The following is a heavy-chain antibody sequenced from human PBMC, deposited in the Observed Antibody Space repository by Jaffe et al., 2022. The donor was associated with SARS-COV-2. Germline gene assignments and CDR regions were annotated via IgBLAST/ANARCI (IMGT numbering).Heavy chain of an antibody. Sequence: QVQLVESGGAVVQPGRSLRLSCAASGFTFNTYAMHWVRQAPGKGLECVATISYDGSERFYADSVQGRFTISRDDAENTVYLQMNSLRTEDTALYYCARSGDYGATSSSRFRHFDIWGRGTLVSVSS. D-gene: IGHD4-17*01. CDR3: ARSGDYGATSSSRFRHFDI. CDR2: ISYDGSER. CDR1: GFTFNTYA. J-gene: IGHJ2*01. V-gene: IGHV3-30*04.